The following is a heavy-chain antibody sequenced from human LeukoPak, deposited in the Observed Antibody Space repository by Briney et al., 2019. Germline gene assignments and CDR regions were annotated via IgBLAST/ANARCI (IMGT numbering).Heavy chain of an antibody. Sequence: GSLRLSCAASGFTFSSYCMHWVRQAPGKGLEWVAVIYYDGSSKYYAHSVKGRVTISRDKSKNTLYLQMNSLRAEDTAVYYCAKNHRYGSGARGTVFNSGGQETL. CDR1: GFTFSSYC. CDR2: IYYDGSSK. CDR3: AKNHRYGSGARGTVFNS. J-gene: IGHJ4*02. V-gene: IGHV3-30*18. D-gene: IGHD2-15*01.